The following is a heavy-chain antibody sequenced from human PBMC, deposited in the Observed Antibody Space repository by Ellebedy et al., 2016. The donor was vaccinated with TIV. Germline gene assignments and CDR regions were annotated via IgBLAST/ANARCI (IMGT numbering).Heavy chain of an antibody. CDR3: ASVPSAGADF. D-gene: IGHD4-17*01. J-gene: IGHJ4*02. V-gene: IGHV1-46*01. CDR2: LDARVGST. CDR1: GYPFTKYY. Sequence: ASVKVSCKASGYPFTKYYFHWIRQAPGQGLEWMGVLDARVGSTTYAETLQGRITMTRDTSTRTVYMVLSSLRSDDTAVYYCASVPSAGADFWGQGTLVTVSS.